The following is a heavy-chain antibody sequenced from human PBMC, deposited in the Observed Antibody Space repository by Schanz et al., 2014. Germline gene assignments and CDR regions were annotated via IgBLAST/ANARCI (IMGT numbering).Heavy chain of an antibody. V-gene: IGHV7-4-1*02. CDR3: TTETIAMAGTFSI. CDR1: GYSFTGYY. CDR2: INTNTGNP. Sequence: QVQLVQSGVEVKKPGASVKVSCKASGYSFTGYYMNWVRQAPGQGLEWVGWINTNTGNPTYAQGFTGRFVFSLDTSVSTAYLQISSLKAEDTAAYYCTTETIAMAGTFSIWGQGTLVTVSS. J-gene: IGHJ4*02. D-gene: IGHD6-19*01.